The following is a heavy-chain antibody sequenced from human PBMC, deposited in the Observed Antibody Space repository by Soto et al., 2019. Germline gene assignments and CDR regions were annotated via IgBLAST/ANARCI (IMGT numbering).Heavy chain of an antibody. CDR1: GDSFSTHG. CDR2: IIPLFGSP. V-gene: IGHV1-69*01. J-gene: IGHJ4*02. Sequence: QVQLVQSGAEVKKPGSSVKVSCKASGDSFSTHGFSWVRQAHGQGLEWMGGIIPLFGSPKYARKFQGRVTVTADESTNTAYMELSSLRSEDTAVYYCARSYSGYDHGNFDYWGQGTLVTVSS. D-gene: IGHD5-12*01. CDR3: ARSYSGYDHGNFDY.